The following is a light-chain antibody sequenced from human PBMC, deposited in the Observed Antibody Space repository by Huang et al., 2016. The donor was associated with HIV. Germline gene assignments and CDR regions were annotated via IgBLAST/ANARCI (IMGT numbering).Light chain of an antibody. J-gene: IGKJ1*01. V-gene: IGKV1-5*03. Sequence: DIQMTQSPPTLSRSVGDRVTITGRASQSISSWWAWYQQKPGKAPKLLNYEASKLKRGVPSRFSGRRSGTEFTLTISSLQPDDFATYYCQQYNRHPGTFGLGTKVEMK. CDR1: QSISSW. CDR2: EAS. CDR3: QQYNRHPGT.